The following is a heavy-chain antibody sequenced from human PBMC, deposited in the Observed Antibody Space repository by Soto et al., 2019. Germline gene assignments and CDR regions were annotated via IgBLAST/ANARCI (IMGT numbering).Heavy chain of an antibody. D-gene: IGHD2-2*01. CDR1: GFTFSSYS. CDR3: ARDQIVVVPAAQRIYYYGMDV. CDR2: ISSSSSTI. J-gene: IGHJ6*02. V-gene: IGHV3-48*02. Sequence: GGSLRLSCAASGFTFSSYSMNWVRQAPGKGLEWVSYISSSSSTIYYADSVKGRFTISRDNAKNSLYLQMNSLRDEDTAVYYCARDQIVVVPAAQRIYYYGMDVWGQGTTVTVSS.